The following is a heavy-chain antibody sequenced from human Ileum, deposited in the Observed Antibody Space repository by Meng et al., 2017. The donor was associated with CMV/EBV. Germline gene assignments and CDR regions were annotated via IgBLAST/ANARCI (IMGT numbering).Heavy chain of an antibody. CDR3: VKAQTTTQSNYFGD. CDR1: GFTFSNYG. D-gene: IGHD1-14*01. V-gene: IGHV3-23*01. CDR2: VSTDVRA. J-gene: IGHJ4*02. Sequence: GGSLRLSCAASGFTFSNYGMNWVRQAPGKGLQWVSGVSTDVRAYYADSVKGRFTVSRDNAKNSLSLQMNSLRPEDTALYYCVKAQTTTQSNYFGDWGQGTLVTVSS.